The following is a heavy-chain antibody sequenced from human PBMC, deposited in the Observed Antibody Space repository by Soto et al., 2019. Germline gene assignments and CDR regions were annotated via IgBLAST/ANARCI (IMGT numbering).Heavy chain of an antibody. Sequence: QVQLVQSGAEVKKPGASVKVSCKASGYTFSNYGITWVRQAPGQGLEWMGWISGYNVNTHYAQKFQDRVIMTTDTSTSTAYLELRSLRSDDTAVYFCARARRWEPLPYWGQGTLVIVSS. J-gene: IGHJ4*02. D-gene: IGHD1-26*01. CDR3: ARARRWEPLPY. CDR1: GYTFSNYG. CDR2: ISGYNVNT. V-gene: IGHV1-18*01.